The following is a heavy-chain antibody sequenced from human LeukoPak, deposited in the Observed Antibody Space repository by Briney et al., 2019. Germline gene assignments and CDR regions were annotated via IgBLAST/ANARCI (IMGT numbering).Heavy chain of an antibody. J-gene: IGHJ3*02. V-gene: IGHV3-23*01. CDR1: GFTLSNYA. Sequence: PGRSLRLSCAASGFTLSNYAMSWVRQAPGKGLEWVSVTSGSGGSTYYGDSVKGRCTLSGDTSKNTLYMQMNSLRAEDTAVYYCAKGRGYNYWDGFDIWGQGTMVTVSS. CDR2: TSGSGGST. D-gene: IGHD5-24*01. CDR3: AKGRGYNYWDGFDI.